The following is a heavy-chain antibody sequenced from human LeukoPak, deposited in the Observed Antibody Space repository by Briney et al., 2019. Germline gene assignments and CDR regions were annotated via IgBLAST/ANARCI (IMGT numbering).Heavy chain of an antibody. CDR3: ARDLGDGYNNLGY. J-gene: IGHJ4*02. Sequence: SETLSLTCTVSGGSITSSYWNWIRQPPGKGLEWIGYIYYSGSTNYNPSLQSRVTISVDTSKNQFSLKLSSVTAADTAVYYCARDLGDGYNNLGYWGQGTLVTVSS. D-gene: IGHD5-24*01. CDR1: GGSITSSY. CDR2: IYYSGST. V-gene: IGHV4-59*01.